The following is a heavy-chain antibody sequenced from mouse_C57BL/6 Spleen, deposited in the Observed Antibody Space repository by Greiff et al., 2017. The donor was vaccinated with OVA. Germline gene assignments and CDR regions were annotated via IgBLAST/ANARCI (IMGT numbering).Heavy chain of an antibody. V-gene: IGHV5-17*01. D-gene: IGHD4-1*01. Sequence: EVQGVESGGGLVKPGASLKLSCAASGFTFSDYGMHWVRQAPEKGLEWVAYISRGSSTIYYADTVKGRFTISRDKAKNTLFLQITRLRAEDTAMCYCARRSWVYFDYWGQGTTLTVSS. CDR2: ISRGSSTI. J-gene: IGHJ2*01. CDR3: ARRSWVYFDY. CDR1: GFTFSDYG.